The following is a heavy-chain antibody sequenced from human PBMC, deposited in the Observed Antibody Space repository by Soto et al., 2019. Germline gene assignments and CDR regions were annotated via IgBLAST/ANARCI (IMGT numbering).Heavy chain of an antibody. Sequence: LSLTFTVSCGSITTGGYYWSWIRQLPGKGLEWIGHRYYSESTYYNPSLKSRVSISLDTSKNQFSLKLSFVTAADTAMYYCARTKCSGGSCYSWSLDYWGKGTPVTVSS. J-gene: IGHJ4*02. V-gene: IGHV4-31*03. CDR3: ARTKCSGGSCYSWSLDY. D-gene: IGHD2-15*01. CDR2: RYYSEST. CDR1: CGSITTGGYY.